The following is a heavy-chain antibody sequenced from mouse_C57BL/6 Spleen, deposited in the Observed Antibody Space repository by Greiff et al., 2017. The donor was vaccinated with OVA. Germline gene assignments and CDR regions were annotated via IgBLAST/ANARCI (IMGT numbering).Heavy chain of an antibody. CDR3: ASTAQVTWFAY. J-gene: IGHJ3*01. CDR2: INPSSGYT. Sequence: VQLQQSGAELAKPGASVKLSCKASGYTFTSYWMHWVKQRPGQGLEWIGYINPSSGYTKYNQKFKDKATLTADKSSSTAYMQLSSLTYEDAAVYYCASTAQVTWFAYWGQGTLVTVSA. CDR1: GYTFTSYW. D-gene: IGHD3-2*02. V-gene: IGHV1-7*01.